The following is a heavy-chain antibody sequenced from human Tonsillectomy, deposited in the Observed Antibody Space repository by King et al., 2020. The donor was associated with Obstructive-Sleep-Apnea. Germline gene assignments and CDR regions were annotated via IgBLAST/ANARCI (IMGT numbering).Heavy chain of an antibody. CDR2: IRSKAYGGTT. D-gene: IGHD6-13*01. V-gene: IGHV3-49*03. J-gene: IGHJ3*02. CDR3: TRGSWYSDIDI. Sequence: VQLVESGGGLVQPGRSLRLSCTASGFTFGDYAMSCFRQAPGKGLEWVGFIRSKAYGGTTEYAASVKGRFSILRDDSKSIAYLQMNSLKTEYTAVYYCTRGSWYSDIDIWGQGTMVTVSS. CDR1: GFTFGDYA.